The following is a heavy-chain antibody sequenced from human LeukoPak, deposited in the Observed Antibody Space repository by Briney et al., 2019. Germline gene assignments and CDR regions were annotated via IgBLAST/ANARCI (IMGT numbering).Heavy chain of an antibody. J-gene: IGHJ6*02. CDR2: INHSGST. V-gene: IGHV4-34*01. CDR1: GGSFSGYY. Sequence: SETLSLTCAVYGGSFSGYYWSWIRQPPGKGLEWIGEINHSGSTNYNPSLKSRVTISVDTSKNQFSLKLSSVTAADTAVYYCARGRQDIVVVPAAPRYYYYYGMDVWGQGTTVTVSS. CDR3: ARGRQDIVVVPAAPRYYYYYGMDV. D-gene: IGHD2-2*01.